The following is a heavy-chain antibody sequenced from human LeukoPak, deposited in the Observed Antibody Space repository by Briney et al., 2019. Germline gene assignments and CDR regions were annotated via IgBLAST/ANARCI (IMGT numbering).Heavy chain of an antibody. CDR1: GLTFSSYG. CDR3: ARGGEMATLYYYYGMDV. Sequence: GGSLRLLCAACGLTFSSYGVLGVRHARGRGGEGVAVIWYDGSNKYYADSVKRRFTISSDNYNNTLYLQMNSLRAGATAVYYCARGGEMATLYYYYGMDVWGHGTTVTVSS. J-gene: IGHJ6*02. CDR2: IWYDGSNK. V-gene: IGHV3-33*01. D-gene: IGHD5-24*01.